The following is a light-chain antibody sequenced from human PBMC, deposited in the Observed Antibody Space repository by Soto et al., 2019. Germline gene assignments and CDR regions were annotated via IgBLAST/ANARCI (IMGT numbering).Light chain of an antibody. J-gene: IGKJ2*01. V-gene: IGKV3-11*01. CDR2: DTS. Sequence: DIVLTQSPATLSLSPGARATLSCRASENIANYLLWFQQRPGQAPRLLIYDTSNRASGIPARFSASGSGTDFTLTISRLETEDFAVFFCQKRKKWPYTFGQGTKLEIK. CDR1: ENIANY. CDR3: QKRKKWPYT.